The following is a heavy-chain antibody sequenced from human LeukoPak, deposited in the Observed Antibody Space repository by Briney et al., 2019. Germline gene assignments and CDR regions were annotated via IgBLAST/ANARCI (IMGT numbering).Heavy chain of an antibody. V-gene: IGHV4-39*01. CDR3: ARLPRGDY. J-gene: IGHJ4*02. CDR2: IYYSGST. D-gene: IGHD3-16*01. CDR1: GGSISSSSYY. Sequence: SGTLSLTCTVSGGSISSSSYYWGWIRQPPGKGLEWIGSIYYSGSTYYNPSLKSRVTISVDTSKNQFSLKLSSVTAADTAVYYCARLPRGDYWGQGTLVTVSS.